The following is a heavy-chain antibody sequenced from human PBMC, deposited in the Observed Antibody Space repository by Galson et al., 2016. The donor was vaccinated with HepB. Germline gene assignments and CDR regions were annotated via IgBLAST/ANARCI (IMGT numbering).Heavy chain of an antibody. CDR2: ISSIGGSI. D-gene: IGHD2-2*01. V-gene: IGHV3-11*01. CDR1: GFAFSNYY. Sequence: SLRLSCAASGFAFSNYYMSWIRQAPGKRLEWISYISSIGGSIHYADSVEGQFTISRDNAKNSLYLQMYSLRAEDTAVYYCARSVGRGPAAHFDFWGQGTLVTVSS. CDR3: ARSVGRGPAAHFDF. J-gene: IGHJ4*02.